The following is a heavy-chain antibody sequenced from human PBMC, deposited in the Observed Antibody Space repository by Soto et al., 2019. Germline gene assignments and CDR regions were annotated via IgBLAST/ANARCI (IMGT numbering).Heavy chain of an antibody. J-gene: IGHJ6*02. V-gene: IGHV1-69*12. CDR1: GGTFSSYA. D-gene: IGHD3-10*01. Sequence: QVQLVQSGAEVKKPGSSVKVSCKASGGTFSSYAISWVRQAPGQGLEWMGGIIPIFGTANYAPKFQGRVMITADESTSPAYTELSSLRAEDTAVYYCARDQDRRYVIKLLYFSNMDVWGQGTTVTVSS. CDR2: IIPIFGTA. CDR3: ARDQDRRYVIKLLYFSNMDV.